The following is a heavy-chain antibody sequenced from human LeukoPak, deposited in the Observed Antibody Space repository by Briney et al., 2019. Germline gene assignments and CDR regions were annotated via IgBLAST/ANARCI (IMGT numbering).Heavy chain of an antibody. J-gene: IGHJ6*02. CDR2: MNPNSGNT. CDR3: ARVSGVVRVYYYYYGMDV. Sequence: ASVKVSCKASGYTFTSYDINWVRQATGQGLEWMGWMNPNSGNTGYAQKFQGRVTMTRNTSISTAYMGLSSLRSEDTAVYYCARVSGVVRVYYYYYGMDVWGQGTTVTVSS. V-gene: IGHV1-8*01. CDR1: GYTFTSYD. D-gene: IGHD3-16*01.